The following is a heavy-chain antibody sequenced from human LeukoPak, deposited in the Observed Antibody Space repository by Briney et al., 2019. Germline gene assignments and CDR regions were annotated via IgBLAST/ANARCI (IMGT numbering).Heavy chain of an antibody. V-gene: IGHV3-13*01. CDR3: ARGSPGPTGYYFDY. CDR2: IGTAGDT. J-gene: IGHJ4*02. CDR1: GFTFSSYD. Sequence: PGGSLRLSCAASGFTFSSYDMHWVRQATGKGLEWVSAIGTAGDTYYPGSVKGRFTISRENAKNSLYLQMNSRRAGDTAVYYCARGSPGPTGYYFDYWGQGTLVTVSS.